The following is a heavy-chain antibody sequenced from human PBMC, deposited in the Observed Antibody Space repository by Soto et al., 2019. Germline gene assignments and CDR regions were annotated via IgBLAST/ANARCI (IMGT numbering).Heavy chain of an antibody. CDR3: ARGAHLWYYDSSDRRGLDY. J-gene: IGHJ4*02. CDR2: IWYDGSNK. CDR1: GFTFSSYG. Sequence: GGSLRLSCAASGFTFSSYGMHWVRQAPGKGLEWVAVIWYDGSNKYYADSVKGRFTISRDNSKNTLYLQMNSLRAEDTAVYYCARGAHLWYYDSSDRRGLDYWGQGTLVTVSS. V-gene: IGHV3-33*01. D-gene: IGHD3-22*01.